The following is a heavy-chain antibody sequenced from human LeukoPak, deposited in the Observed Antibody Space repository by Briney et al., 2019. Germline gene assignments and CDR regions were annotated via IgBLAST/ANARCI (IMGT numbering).Heavy chain of an antibody. Sequence: GGSLRLSCAASGFTVSSNYMSWVRQAPGXXLEWVSVIYSGGSTYYADSVKGRFTISRDNSKNTLYLQMNSLRAEDTAVYYCARAGYSYYYGMDVWGQGTTVTVSS. V-gene: IGHV3-66*01. CDR1: GFTVSSNY. D-gene: IGHD5-18*01. CDR2: IYSGGST. J-gene: IGHJ6*02. CDR3: ARAGYSYYYGMDV.